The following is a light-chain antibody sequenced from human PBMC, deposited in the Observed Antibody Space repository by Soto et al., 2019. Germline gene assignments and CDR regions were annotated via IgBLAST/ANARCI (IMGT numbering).Light chain of an antibody. Sequence: EIVLTQSQGTLSLSPGERATLSCRASQSVSSSYLAWYQQKPGQAPRLLIFGASIRATDIPDRFSGSGSGTDFTLTISRLEPEDFAVYHCQHYGSSPPTFGQGTKVEIK. V-gene: IGKV3-20*01. CDR2: GAS. CDR1: QSVSSSY. CDR3: QHYGSSPPT. J-gene: IGKJ1*01.